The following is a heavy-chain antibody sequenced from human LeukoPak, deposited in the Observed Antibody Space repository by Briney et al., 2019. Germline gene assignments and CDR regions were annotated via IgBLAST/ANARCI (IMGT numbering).Heavy chain of an antibody. J-gene: IGHJ4*02. D-gene: IGHD3-22*01. CDR1: GFTSSSYW. CDR2: IKQDGSEK. CDR3: ARDRSAYYYDSIGYSDY. Sequence: GGSLRLSCAASGFTSSSYWMNWARQAPGKGLEWVANIKQDGSEKYYVDSVKGRFTISRDNAKNSLYLQMNSLRAEDTAVYYCARDRSAYYYDSIGYSDYWGRGTLVTVSS. V-gene: IGHV3-7*03.